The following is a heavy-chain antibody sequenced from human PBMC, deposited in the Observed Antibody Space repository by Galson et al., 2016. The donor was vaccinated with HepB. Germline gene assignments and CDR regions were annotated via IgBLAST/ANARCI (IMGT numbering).Heavy chain of an antibody. D-gene: IGHD2-21*02. J-gene: IGHJ4*02. CDR2: IHAGTST. Sequence: SLRLSCAGPAFSISGDYMNWVRQAPGKGLEWVSLIHAGTSTYYSDSVKGRFLISTDNAKNTLHLQMNSLRVEDTAVYYCVRGSDVGSIWGQGTLATVSS. CDR3: VRGSDVGSI. V-gene: IGHV3-66*01. CDR1: AFSISGDY.